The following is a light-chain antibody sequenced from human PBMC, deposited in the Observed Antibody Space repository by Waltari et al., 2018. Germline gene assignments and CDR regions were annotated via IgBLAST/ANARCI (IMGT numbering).Light chain of an antibody. CDR3: MQTKQFPWT. CDR2: EIS. Sequence: DIVMTQTPVSLSVTPGQSASISCKSSQSLLYTDGKTYFYWYLQKAGQPPQLLIYEISKRFSGVPDRFSGRGSGTDFTLKISRVEAEEVGVYYCMQTKQFPWTLGQGTKVEVK. J-gene: IGKJ1*01. V-gene: IGKV2D-29*01. CDR1: QSLLYTDGKTY.